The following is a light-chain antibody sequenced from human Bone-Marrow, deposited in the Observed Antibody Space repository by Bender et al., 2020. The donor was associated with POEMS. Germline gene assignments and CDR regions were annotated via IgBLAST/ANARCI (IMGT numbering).Light chain of an antibody. CDR2: EVS. V-gene: IGLV2-14*01. Sequence: QSALTQPRSVSGSPGQSVTISCTGTSSDVCVYDYVSWYQQHPGKAPKLMIYEVSKRPSGVSNRFSGSKSGNTASLSISGLQADDEADYYCSSYTTSRTFVFGSGTKVTVL. CDR1: SSDVCVYDY. CDR3: SSYTTSRTFV. J-gene: IGLJ1*01.